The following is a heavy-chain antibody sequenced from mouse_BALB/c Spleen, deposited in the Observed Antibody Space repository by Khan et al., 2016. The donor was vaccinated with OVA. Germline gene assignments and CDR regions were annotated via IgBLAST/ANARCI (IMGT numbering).Heavy chain of an antibody. J-gene: IGHJ2*01. V-gene: IGHV1-7*01. CDR1: GYTFINYW. Sequence: QVQLKQSGAELAKPGASVKMSCKASGYTFINYWILWVKQRPGQGLEWIGYINTSTGYTEYNQNFKDKATLTADKSSSTAYMQLSSLTSEDSAVDYCARTGLRWDFDYWGQGTTLTVSS. CDR2: INTSTGYT. CDR3: ARTGLRWDFDY. D-gene: IGHD1-1*02.